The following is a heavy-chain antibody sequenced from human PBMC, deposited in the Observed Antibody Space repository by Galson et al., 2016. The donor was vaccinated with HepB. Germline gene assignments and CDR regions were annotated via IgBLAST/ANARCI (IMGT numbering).Heavy chain of an antibody. Sequence: SLRLSCAASGFTFSSYAMHWVRQAPGKGLEWVANIKQDGSEKNYVDSVRGRVTISRDNAKNSLYLQMNSLRAEDTAVYYCARDHLPKKWFQYYYYGMDVWGKGTTVTVSP. CDR1: GFTFSSYA. D-gene: IGHD3-22*01. V-gene: IGHV3-7*01. CDR3: ARDHLPKKWFQYYYYGMDV. J-gene: IGHJ6*04. CDR2: IKQDGSEK.